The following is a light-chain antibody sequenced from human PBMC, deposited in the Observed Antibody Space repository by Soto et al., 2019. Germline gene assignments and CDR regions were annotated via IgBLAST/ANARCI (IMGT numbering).Light chain of an antibody. J-gene: IGKJ1*01. CDR1: QCISNY. CDR3: QRYNNAPRT. V-gene: IGKV1-27*01. CDR2: AAS. Sequence: IHMTQSPSSLSGSVGDIFTITCRASQCISNYLAWYQQKPGKAPTLLIYAASTLQSGVPSRFSGSGSGTDFTLTISSLQPEDVATYYCQRYNNAPRTFGQGTKVDIK.